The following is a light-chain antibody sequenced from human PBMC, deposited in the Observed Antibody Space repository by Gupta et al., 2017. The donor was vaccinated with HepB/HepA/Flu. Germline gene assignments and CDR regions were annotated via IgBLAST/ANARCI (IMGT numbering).Light chain of an antibody. Sequence: DIQMTQSPSSLSASVEDRVTITCRASQNIHNYVNWYQQKPGKAPNLLIYAASNLQSGVPSRFSGSGSGTDFTLTSSSLQPEDVATYYCQQSYSTSKSFGQGTKVEIK. V-gene: IGKV1-39*01. CDR1: QNIHNY. CDR2: AAS. J-gene: IGKJ1*01. CDR3: QQSYSTSKS.